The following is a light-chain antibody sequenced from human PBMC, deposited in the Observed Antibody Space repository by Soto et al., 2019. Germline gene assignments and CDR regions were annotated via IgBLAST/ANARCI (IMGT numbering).Light chain of an antibody. V-gene: IGLV2-11*01. CDR2: SVS. J-gene: IGLJ1*01. Sequence: QSAMTLARSVSGSPGQSVTISCTGTSSDVGGHNYVSWYQQYPGNAPKLLLSSVSKRPSGVPDRFSGSKSVNTASLTISGLQAEDEADYYCCSYAGSYTYVSGTGTKVTLL. CDR3: CSYAGSYTYV. CDR1: SSDVGGHNY.